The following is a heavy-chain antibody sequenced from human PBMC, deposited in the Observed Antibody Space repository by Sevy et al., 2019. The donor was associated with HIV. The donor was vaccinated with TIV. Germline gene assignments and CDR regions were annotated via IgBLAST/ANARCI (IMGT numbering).Heavy chain of an antibody. CDR1: GFPFNDHA. Sequence: LSLTCAASGFPFNDHAMHWVRQVPGKGLEWVSGISWNSRNIGYADSVKGRFTISRDNAGHFVYLEMNSLRPEETAFYYCAKDINRGCDGVNCYSYYYYFYGLDVWGQGTTVTVSS. CDR3: AKDINRGCDGVNCYSYYYYFYGLDV. V-gene: IGHV3-9*01. D-gene: IGHD2-21*01. CDR2: ISWNSRNI. J-gene: IGHJ6*02.